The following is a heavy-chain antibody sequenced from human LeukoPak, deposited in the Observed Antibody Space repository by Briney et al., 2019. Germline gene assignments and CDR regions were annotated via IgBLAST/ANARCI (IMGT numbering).Heavy chain of an antibody. CDR3: ARDRNSGSSLDI. CDR2: INPNSGGT. CDR1: GYTFTGHY. D-gene: IGHD6-6*01. J-gene: IGHJ3*02. V-gene: IGHV1-2*02. Sequence: ASVKVSCKASGYTFTGHYMHWVRQAPGQGLEWMGWINPNSGGTNYAQKFQGRVTMTRDTSISTAYMELSSLKSDDTAVYYCARDRNSGSSLDIWGQGTMLTVSS.